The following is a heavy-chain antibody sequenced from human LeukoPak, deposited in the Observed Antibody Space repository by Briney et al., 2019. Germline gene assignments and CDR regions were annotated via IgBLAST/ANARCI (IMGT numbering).Heavy chain of an antibody. D-gene: IGHD3-22*01. CDR2: IIPILGIA. V-gene: IGHV1-69*04. J-gene: IGHJ3*02. CDR3: ARDSADYYDSSGYYFYAFDI. Sequence: SVKVSCKASGGTFSSYAISWVRQAPGQGLEWMGRIIPILGIANYAQKFQGRVTITADKSTSTAYMELSSLRSEDTAVYYCARDSADYYDSSGYYFYAFDIWGQGTMVTASS. CDR1: GGTFSSYA.